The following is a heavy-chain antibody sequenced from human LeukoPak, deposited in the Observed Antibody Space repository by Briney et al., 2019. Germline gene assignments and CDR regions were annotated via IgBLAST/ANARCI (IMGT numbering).Heavy chain of an antibody. CDR2: ISTSGSTI. CDR3: ARGGYSYGYIQEY. J-gene: IGHJ4*02. Sequence: GGSLRLSCEASGFTFSDYYMSWIRQAPGKGLEWVSYISTSGSTIYYADSVKGRFTISRDNAKSSLYLQMSSLRAEDTAVYYCARGGYSYGYIQEYWGLGTLVTVS. V-gene: IGHV3-11*01. D-gene: IGHD5-18*01. CDR1: GFTFSDYY.